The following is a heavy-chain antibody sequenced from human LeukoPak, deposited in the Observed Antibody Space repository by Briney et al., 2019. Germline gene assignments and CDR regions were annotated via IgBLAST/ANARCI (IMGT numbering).Heavy chain of an antibody. D-gene: IGHD3-22*01. V-gene: IGHV3-7*01. Sequence: GGSLRLSCAASGFTFSSYWMSWVRQAPGKGLEWVANIKEDGSEKYYVDSVKGRFTISRDNAKNSLYLQMNILRAEDTAVYYCARVLHNYDSSTYYTDITGYFFDYWGQGSLVTVSS. CDR1: GFTFSSYW. J-gene: IGHJ4*02. CDR3: ARVLHNYDSSTYYTDITGYFFDY. CDR2: IKEDGSEK.